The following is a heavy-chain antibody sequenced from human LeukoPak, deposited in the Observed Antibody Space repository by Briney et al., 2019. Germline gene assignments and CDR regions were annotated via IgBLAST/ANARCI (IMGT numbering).Heavy chain of an antibody. D-gene: IGHD3-22*01. Sequence: ASVKVSCKASGYTFTSYDINWVRQATGQGLEWMGWMNPNSGNTGYAQKFQGRVTMTRNTSISTAYMELSSLRSEDTAVYYCAVMHPHYDGRGYSVQWGQGTLVTVSS. CDR2: MNPNSGNT. CDR3: AVMHPHYDGRGYSVQ. CDR1: GYTFTSYD. V-gene: IGHV1-8*01. J-gene: IGHJ4*02.